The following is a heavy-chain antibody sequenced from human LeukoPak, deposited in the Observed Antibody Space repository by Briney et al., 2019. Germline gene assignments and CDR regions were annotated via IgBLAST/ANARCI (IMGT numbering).Heavy chain of an antibody. CDR2: VYQSGST. D-gene: IGHD3-16*01. V-gene: IGHV4-4*02. Sequence: SETLSLTCAVSGGSIISNTWWTWVRQPPGKGLEWIGEVYQSGSTNYNPSLKSRVTISVDKSKNRFSLKLNSVTATDTAVYYCARHYAPWGQGTLVTVSS. J-gene: IGHJ4*02. CDR3: ARHYAP. CDR1: GGSIISNTW.